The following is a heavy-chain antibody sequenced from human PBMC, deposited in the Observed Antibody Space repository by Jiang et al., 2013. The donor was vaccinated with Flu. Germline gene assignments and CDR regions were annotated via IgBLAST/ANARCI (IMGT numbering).Heavy chain of an antibody. CDR2: VNPSDGGT. Sequence: VQLVESGAEVRKPGASVKISCKASGYTLSKYYMHWVRQVPGQGLEWMGIVNPSDGGTTYAQKLQDRVTMTADASASTVYMDLSSLTSEDTATYYCVMACSGVDQWGQGTLAHRLL. V-gene: IGHV1-46*04. J-gene: IGHJ4*02. CDR3: VMACSGVDQ. CDR1: GYTLSKYY. D-gene: IGHD3-10*02.